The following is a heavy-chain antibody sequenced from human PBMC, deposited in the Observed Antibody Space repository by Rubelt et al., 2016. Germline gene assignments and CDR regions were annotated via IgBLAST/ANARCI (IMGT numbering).Heavy chain of an antibody. Sequence: QLQLQESGPGLVKPSETLSLTCTVSGGSISSSSYYWGWIRQPPGKGLEWIGEINHSGSTNYNPSLKSRVTISVDTSKNQFSLKLSSVTAADTAVYYCARSVLSATFFDYWGQGTLVTVSS. D-gene: IGHD6-25*01. J-gene: IGHJ4*02. CDR1: GGSISSSSYY. CDR3: ARSVLSATFFDY. V-gene: IGHV4-39*07. CDR2: INHSGST.